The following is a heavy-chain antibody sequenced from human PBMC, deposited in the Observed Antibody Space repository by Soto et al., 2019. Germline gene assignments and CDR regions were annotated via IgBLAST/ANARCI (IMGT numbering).Heavy chain of an antibody. D-gene: IGHD3-22*01. CDR3: ARRNNSGPIDH. J-gene: IGHJ4*02. CDR1: GFIFTTHA. V-gene: IGHV1-3*01. Sequence: QVQLVQSGAEVKEPGASVKISCKASGFIFTTHAIHWIRQAPGQRLEWMGWINAGNGNTKYSETLQDRVTITRDTSASTAYLELSSLRSEDRAVYYCARRNNSGPIDHWGQGTLVIVSS. CDR2: INAGNGNT.